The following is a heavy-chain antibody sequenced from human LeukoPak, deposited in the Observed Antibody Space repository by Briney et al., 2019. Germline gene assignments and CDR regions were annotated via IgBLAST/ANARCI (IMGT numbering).Heavy chain of an antibody. J-gene: IGHJ4*02. D-gene: IGHD3-10*01. Sequence: GGSLRLSCAASGFTFSSYSMNWVRQAPGKGLEWVSSISSSSSYIYYADSVKGRFTISRDNAKNSLYLQMNSLRAEDTAVYYCARDSLWFGELFPHFDYWGQGTLVTVSS. CDR1: GFTFSSYS. CDR3: ARDSLWFGELFPHFDY. CDR2: ISSSSSYI. V-gene: IGHV3-21*01.